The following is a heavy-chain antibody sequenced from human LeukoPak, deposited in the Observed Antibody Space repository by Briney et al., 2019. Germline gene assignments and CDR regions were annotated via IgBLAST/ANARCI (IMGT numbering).Heavy chain of an antibody. J-gene: IGHJ4*02. Sequence: GGSLRLSCAASGFTFSSCGMQWFRQAPDKGLEWVAAISNDGSNKYYADSVKGRFTISRDNSKNTLYLQMNSLRAEDTAVYYCAKVDIVATIDAGRLVDYWGQGTLVTVSS. CDR1: GFTFSSCG. V-gene: IGHV3-30*18. CDR2: ISNDGSNK. CDR3: AKVDIVATIDAGRLVDY. D-gene: IGHD5-12*01.